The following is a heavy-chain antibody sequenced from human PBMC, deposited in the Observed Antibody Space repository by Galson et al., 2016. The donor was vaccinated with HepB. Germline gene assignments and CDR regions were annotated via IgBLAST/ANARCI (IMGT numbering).Heavy chain of an antibody. Sequence: SLRLSCEASRFTFSRSSMTWFRQAPGKGLEWVSTISGTDGATSYTESVKGRFTISRDSSEKTLFLQMSSLRAEDTGVYYCANLSWTDGHSYYGVDVWGQGTTVTVSS. J-gene: IGHJ6*02. CDR2: ISGTDGAT. CDR1: RFTFSRSS. V-gene: IGHV3-23*01. D-gene: IGHD3/OR15-3a*01. CDR3: ANLSWTDGHSYYGVDV.